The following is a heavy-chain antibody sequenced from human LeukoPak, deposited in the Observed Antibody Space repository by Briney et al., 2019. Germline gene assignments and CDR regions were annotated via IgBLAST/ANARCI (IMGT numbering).Heavy chain of an antibody. Sequence: SETLSLTCTVSGVSISSSSYYWGWIRQPPGKGLEWIGSIYYSGSTYYNPSLKSRVTISVDTSKNQFSLKLSSVTAADTAVYYCARLYYGSGSPTFDYWGQGTLVTVSS. V-gene: IGHV4-39*01. CDR1: GVSISSSSYY. CDR2: IYYSGST. CDR3: ARLYYGSGSPTFDY. J-gene: IGHJ4*02. D-gene: IGHD3-10*01.